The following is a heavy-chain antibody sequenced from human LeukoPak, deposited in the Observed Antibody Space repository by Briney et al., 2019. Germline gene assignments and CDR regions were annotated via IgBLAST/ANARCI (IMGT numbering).Heavy chain of an antibody. CDR1: GFTFSSYT. D-gene: IGHD3-10*01. V-gene: IGHV3-23*01. CDR2: LSASGGST. CDR3: AKRPNYYGSGSYYPLFDY. Sequence: GGSLRLSCAVSGFTFSSYTMSWVRQAPGKRLEWVSSLSASGGSTYYADSVKGRFTISRDNSKTTLYLQMNSLRAEDTAVYYCAKRPNYYGSGSYYPLFDYWGQGTLVTVSS. J-gene: IGHJ4*02.